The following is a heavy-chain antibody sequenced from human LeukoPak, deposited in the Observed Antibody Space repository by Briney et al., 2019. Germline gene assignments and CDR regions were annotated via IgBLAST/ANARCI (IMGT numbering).Heavy chain of an antibody. CDR2: IQYDGSNE. J-gene: IGHJ6*03. CDR3: AKDRCSNGIGCYYYYMDV. V-gene: IGHV3-30*02. Sequence: GGSLRLSCEASGFTFSSYGMHWVRPAPGKGLEWVAYIQYDGSNEQYADSVKGRFSISRDNSKNILYLQMNSLRAEDTAVYYCAKDRCSNGIGCYYYYMDVWGKGTTVTISS. CDR1: GFTFSSYG. D-gene: IGHD2-8*01.